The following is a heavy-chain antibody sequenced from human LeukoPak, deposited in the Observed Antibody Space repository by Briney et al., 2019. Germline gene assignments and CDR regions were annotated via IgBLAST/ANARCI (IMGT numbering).Heavy chain of an antibody. J-gene: IGHJ5*02. CDR1: GFTLNKYW. CDR2: ITGDGSDI. V-gene: IGHV3-74*01. Sequence: GGSLRLSCEASGFTLNKYWMHWVRQAPGKGLVWASRITGDGSDIAYADSVKGRFTVSRDDAKNILFLQMTSLRVEDTAIYYCARDAYTTTSNWLDPWGQGTLVTVSS. D-gene: IGHD4-17*01. CDR3: ARDAYTTTSNWLDP.